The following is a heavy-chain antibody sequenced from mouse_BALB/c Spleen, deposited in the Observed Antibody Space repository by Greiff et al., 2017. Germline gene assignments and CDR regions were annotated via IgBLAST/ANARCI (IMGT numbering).Heavy chain of an antibody. CDR3: ARDWTGTPAWFAY. Sequence: QVQLQQPGAELVKPGASAKLSCKASGYTFTSYWMHWVKQRPGQGLEWIGEINPSNGRTNYNEKFKSKATLTVDKSSSTAYMQLSSLTSEDSAVYYCARDWTGTPAWFAYWGQGTLVTVSA. D-gene: IGHD4-1*01. V-gene: IGHV1S81*02. CDR2: INPSNGRT. J-gene: IGHJ3*01. CDR1: GYTFTSYW.